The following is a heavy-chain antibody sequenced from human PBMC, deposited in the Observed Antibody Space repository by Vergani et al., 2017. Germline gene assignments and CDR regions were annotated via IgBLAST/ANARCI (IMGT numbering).Heavy chain of an antibody. CDR2: ISGSGGST. V-gene: IGHV3-23*04. CDR3: ARDRVVGATTPYYFDY. J-gene: IGHJ4*02. D-gene: IGHD1-26*01. CDR1: GFTFSSYA. Sequence: EVQLVESGGGLVQPGGSLRLSCAASGFTFSSYAMSWVRQAPGKGLEWVSAISGSGGSTYYADSVKGRFTISRDNSKNTLYLQMNSLRAEDTAVYYCARDRVVGATTPYYFDYWGQGTLVTVSS.